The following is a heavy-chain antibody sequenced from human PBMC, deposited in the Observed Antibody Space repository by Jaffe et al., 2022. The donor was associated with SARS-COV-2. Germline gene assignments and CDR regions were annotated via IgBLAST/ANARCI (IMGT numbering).Heavy chain of an antibody. Sequence: QVQLQQWGAGLLKPSETLSLTCAVYGGSFSGYYWSWIRQPPGKGLEWIGEINHSGSTNYNPSLKSRVTTSVDTSKNQFSLNLSSVTAADTAVYYCAVVPVVTDAFDIWGQGTMVTVSS. CDR2: INHSGST. V-gene: IGHV4-34*01. D-gene: IGHD2-2*01. J-gene: IGHJ3*02. CDR3: AVVPVVTDAFDI. CDR1: GGSFSGYY.